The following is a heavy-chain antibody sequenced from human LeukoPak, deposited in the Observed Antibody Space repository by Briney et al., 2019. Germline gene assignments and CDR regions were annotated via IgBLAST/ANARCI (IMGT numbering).Heavy chain of an antibody. Sequence: SETLSLTCTVSGGSISSYYWSWIRQPAGKGLEWIGRIYTSGSTNYNPSLKSRVTMSVDTSKNQFSLKLSSVTAADTAVYYCARDAYYYDSSGYYYYYGMDVWGQGTTVTVSS. V-gene: IGHV4-4*07. CDR1: GGSISSYY. J-gene: IGHJ6*02. CDR3: ARDAYYYDSSGYYYYYGMDV. CDR2: IYTSGST. D-gene: IGHD3-22*01.